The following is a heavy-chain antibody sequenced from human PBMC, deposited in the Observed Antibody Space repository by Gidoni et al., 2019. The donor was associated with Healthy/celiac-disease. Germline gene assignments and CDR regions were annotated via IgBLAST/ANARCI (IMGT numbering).Heavy chain of an antibody. Sequence: QVQLVQSGAEVKKPGASVKVSFKASGYTFTSYGISWVAQAPGQGLEWMGWISAYKGNTNYAQKLQGRVTMTTDTSTSKAYMELRSLRSDDTAVYYWARARGLGPIYGMDVWGQGTTVTVSS. V-gene: IGHV1-18*04. J-gene: IGHJ6*02. CDR2: ISAYKGNT. CDR3: ARARGLGPIYGMDV. CDR1: GYTFTSYG.